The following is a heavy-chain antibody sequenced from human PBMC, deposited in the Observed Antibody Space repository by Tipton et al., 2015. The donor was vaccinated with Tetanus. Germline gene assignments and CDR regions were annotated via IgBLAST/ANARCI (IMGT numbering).Heavy chain of an antibody. Sequence: TLSLTCTVSGGSISSYYWSWIRQPAGKGLEWIGRIYTSGSTNYNPSLKSRVTMSVDTAKNQFSLKLNSVTAADTAVYYCARGIWFGPGPKFYFDSWGQGTLVAVSS. J-gene: IGHJ4*02. D-gene: IGHD3-10*01. CDR1: GGSISSYY. CDR2: IYTSGST. CDR3: ARGIWFGPGPKFYFDS. V-gene: IGHV4-4*07.